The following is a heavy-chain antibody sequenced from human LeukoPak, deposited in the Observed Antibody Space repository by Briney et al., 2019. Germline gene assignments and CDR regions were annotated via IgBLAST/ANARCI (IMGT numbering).Heavy chain of an antibody. CDR2: IAYDGSNK. CDR1: GFTFSNYG. CDR3: AKDPRYYDSSGYYDY. Sequence: GGSLRLSCAASGFTFSNYGMHWVRQAPGKGLGWVAFIAYDGSNKYYADSVKGRFTISRDNSKNTLYLQMNSLRAEDTAVYYCAKDPRYYDSSGYYDYWGQGTLVTVSS. J-gene: IGHJ4*02. D-gene: IGHD3-22*01. V-gene: IGHV3-30*02.